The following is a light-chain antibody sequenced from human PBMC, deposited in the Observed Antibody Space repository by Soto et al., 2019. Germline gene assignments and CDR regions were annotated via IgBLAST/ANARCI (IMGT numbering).Light chain of an antibody. V-gene: IGLV1-44*01. CDR3: STWDDSLNGV. CDR1: SSNIGGKT. J-gene: IGLJ2*01. CDR2: SNY. Sequence: QTVVTQPPSVSGTPGQRVTISCSGSSSNIGGKTVSWYQQLPGTAPKLLIYSNYQRPSGVPDRFSGSKSGTSASLAISGLQSEDEADYYCSTWDDSLNGVFGGGTKVTVL.